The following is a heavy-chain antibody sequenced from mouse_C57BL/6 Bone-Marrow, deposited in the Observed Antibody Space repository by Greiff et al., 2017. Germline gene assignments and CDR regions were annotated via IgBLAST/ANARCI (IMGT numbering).Heavy chain of an antibody. V-gene: IGHV1-82*01. D-gene: IGHD1-1*01. CDR2: IYPGDGDT. Sequence: VQLQQSGPELVKPGASVKISCKASGYAFSSSWMNWVKQRPGKGLEWIGRIYPGDGDTNYNGKFKGKATLTADKSSSTAYMQLSSLTSEDSAVYFCARYGRAWFAYWGQEALVTVSA. CDR3: ARYGRAWFAY. CDR1: GYAFSSSW. J-gene: IGHJ3*01.